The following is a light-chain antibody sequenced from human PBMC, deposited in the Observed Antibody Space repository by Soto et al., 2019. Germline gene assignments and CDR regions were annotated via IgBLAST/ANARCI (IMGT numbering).Light chain of an antibody. J-gene: IGLJ1*01. CDR3: SSYPNTNTTPFV. CDR1: SGDIGSYNR. CDR2: EVT. V-gene: IGLV2-14*01. Sequence: QSALTQPASVSGSPGQSITISCTGTSGDIGSYNRVSWYQQHPGKAPKLIIYEVTDRPSGVSNRFSGSKPGNTASLTISGLQAEDEAEYYCSSYPNTNTTPFVFGPGSNVAV.